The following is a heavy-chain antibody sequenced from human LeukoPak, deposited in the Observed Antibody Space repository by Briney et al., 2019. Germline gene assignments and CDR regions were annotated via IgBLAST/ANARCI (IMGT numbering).Heavy chain of an antibody. V-gene: IGHV4-59*01. D-gene: IGHD3-9*01. Sequence: PSETLSLTCTVSGGSISSYYWSWIRQPPGKGLEWIGYIYYSGSTNYNPSLKSRVTISVDTSKNQFSLKLSSVTAADTAVYYCPRVPPYDILTGSDYYGMDVWGKGTTVTVSS. CDR2: IYYSGST. CDR3: PRVPPYDILTGSDYYGMDV. J-gene: IGHJ6*04. CDR1: GGSISSYY.